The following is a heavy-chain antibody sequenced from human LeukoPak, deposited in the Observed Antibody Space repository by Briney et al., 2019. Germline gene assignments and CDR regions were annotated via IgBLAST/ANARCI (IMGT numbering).Heavy chain of an antibody. J-gene: IGHJ4*02. CDR2: IYYSGST. D-gene: IGHD3-10*01. V-gene: IGHV4-59*01. Sequence: KTSETLSLTCTVSGGSISSYYRSWIRQPPGKGLEWIGYIYYSGSTNYNPSLKSRVTISVDTSKKEFSLKLSSVTAADTAVYYCARVARSITSPYYFDYWGQGTLVTVSS. CDR1: GGSISSYY. CDR3: ARVARSITSPYYFDY.